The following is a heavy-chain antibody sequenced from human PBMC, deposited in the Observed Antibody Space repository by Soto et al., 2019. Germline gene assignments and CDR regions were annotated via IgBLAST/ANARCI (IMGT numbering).Heavy chain of an antibody. J-gene: IGHJ6*01. CDR3: ASRGNAHYQRLGV. Sequence: GRSLRLSCGASGFTFSSYSMNWVRQSPGKALEGVSYISISSSTIDYAHSLKGRFTIYRQNGKNSLYLQMDRLRHEDMAVYTRASRGNAHYQRLGVRGQGNKV. CDR1: GFTFSSYS. D-gene: IGHD3-10*01. CDR2: ISISSSTI. V-gene: IGHV3-48*02.